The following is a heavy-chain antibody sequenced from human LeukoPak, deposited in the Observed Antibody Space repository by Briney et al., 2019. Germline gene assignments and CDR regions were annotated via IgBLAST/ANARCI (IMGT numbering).Heavy chain of an antibody. V-gene: IGHV3-23*01. J-gene: IGHJ4*02. CDR2: ISGSGGST. CDR1: GFTFSSYA. Sequence: GGSLRLSCAASGFTFSSYAMSWVRQAPGKGVEWVSAISGSGGSTYYADSWKGRFTISRYNSKNTLYLQMNSLRAEDTAVYYCAKNGSCSLVNWGQGTLVTASS. CDR3: AKNGSCSLVN. D-gene: IGHD2-15*01.